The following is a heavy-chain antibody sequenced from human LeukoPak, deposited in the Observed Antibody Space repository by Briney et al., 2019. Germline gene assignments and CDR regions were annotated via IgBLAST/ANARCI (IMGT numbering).Heavy chain of an antibody. CDR3: ARDGPRGGSTSCCPDAFDI. D-gene: IGHD2-2*01. CDR2: ISGSGGST. J-gene: IGHJ3*02. V-gene: IGHV3-23*01. Sequence: GGSLRLSCAASRFSFSSYAMSWVRQAPGKGLEWVSGISGSGGSTYYADSVKGRFTISRDNSKNTLYVQMNSLRAEDTAVYYCARDGPRGGSTSCCPDAFDIWGQGTMVTVSS. CDR1: RFSFSSYA.